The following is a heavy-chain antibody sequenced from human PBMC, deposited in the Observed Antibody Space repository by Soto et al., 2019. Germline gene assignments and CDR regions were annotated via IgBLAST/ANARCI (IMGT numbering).Heavy chain of an antibody. CDR1: GGSFSGYY. J-gene: IGHJ4*02. CDR2: INHSGST. D-gene: IGHD3-10*01. V-gene: IGHV4-34*01. Sequence: QVQLQQWGAGLLKPSETLSLTCAVYGGSFSGYYWSWIRQPPGKGLEWIGEINHSGSTNYNPSLKSRVTISVDTSKNQFSLKLSSVTAADTAVYYCARGHITMVRGVMFDYWGQGTLVTVSS. CDR3: ARGHITMVRGVMFDY.